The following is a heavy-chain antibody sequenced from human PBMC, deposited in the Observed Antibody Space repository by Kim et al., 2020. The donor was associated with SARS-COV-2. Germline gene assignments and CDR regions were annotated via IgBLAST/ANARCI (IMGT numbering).Heavy chain of an antibody. J-gene: IGHJ4*02. Sequence: GGSLRLSCAASGFTFSSYAMSWVRQAPGKGLEWVSAISGSGGSTYYADSVKGRFTISRDNSKNTLYLQMNSLRAEDTAVYYCAKAESRSIAVAGKIFDYWGQGTLVTVSS. CDR3: AKAESRSIAVAGKIFDY. CDR1: GFTFSSYA. D-gene: IGHD6-19*01. V-gene: IGHV3-23*01. CDR2: ISGSGGST.